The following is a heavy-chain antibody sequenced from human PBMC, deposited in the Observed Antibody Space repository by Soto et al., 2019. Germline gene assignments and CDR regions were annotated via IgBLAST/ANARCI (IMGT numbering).Heavy chain of an antibody. D-gene: IGHD3-10*01. CDR3: ARAPFGELLRSNWFDP. J-gene: IGHJ5*02. CDR1: GGSISSGGYY. V-gene: IGHV4-31*03. CDR2: IYYSGST. Sequence: QVQLQESGPGLVKPSQTLSLTCTVSGGSISSGGYYWSWIRQHPGKGLEWIGYIYYSGSTYYNPSLKSRVTISVDTSKNQFPLKLSSVTAADTAVYYCARAPFGELLRSNWFDPWGQGTLVTVSS.